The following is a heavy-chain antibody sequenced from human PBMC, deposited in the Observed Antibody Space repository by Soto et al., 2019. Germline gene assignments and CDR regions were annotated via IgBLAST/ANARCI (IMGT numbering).Heavy chain of an antibody. V-gene: IGHV3-74*01. Sequence: EVQLVESGGGSVQPGESLRLSCAASGFPFSSYWIHWVRQAPGKGLMWVSRIKYDGTITNYADSLKGRLTISRDNHKNTVYLQMNSLRVEDTAVYHCARGATGGYYVDVWGKGTTVTVSS. D-gene: IGHD6-13*01. CDR2: IKYDGTIT. CDR1: GFPFSSYW. J-gene: IGHJ6*03. CDR3: ARGATGGYYVDV.